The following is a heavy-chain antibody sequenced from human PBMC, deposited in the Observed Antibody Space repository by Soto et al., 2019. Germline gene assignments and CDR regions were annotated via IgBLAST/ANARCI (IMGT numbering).Heavy chain of an antibody. J-gene: IGHJ4*02. CDR2: IYYSGST. D-gene: IGHD5-12*01. V-gene: IGHV4-59*01. CDR1: GGSISSYY. CDR3: ARASDGYRRTDY. Sequence: QVQLQESGPGLVKPSETLSLTCTVSGGSISSYYWSWIRQPPGKGLEWIGYIYYSGSTNYNPSLKSRVTISVDTSKNQFSLKLSSVTAADTAVYYCARASDGYRRTDYWGQGTLVTVSS.